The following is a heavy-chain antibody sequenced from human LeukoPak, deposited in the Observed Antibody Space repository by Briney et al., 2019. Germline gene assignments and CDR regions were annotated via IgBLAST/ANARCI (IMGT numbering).Heavy chain of an antibody. Sequence: SQTLSLTCTVSGGSISSGDYYWSWIRPPPGKGLEWIGYIYYSGSTYYNPSLKSRVTISVDTSKNQFSLKLSSVTAADTAVYYCARAIVVVPAAISVGWFDPWGQGTLVTVSS. CDR1: GGSISSGDYY. V-gene: IGHV4-30-4*01. J-gene: IGHJ5*02. D-gene: IGHD2-2*02. CDR3: ARAIVVVPAAISVGWFDP. CDR2: IYYSGST.